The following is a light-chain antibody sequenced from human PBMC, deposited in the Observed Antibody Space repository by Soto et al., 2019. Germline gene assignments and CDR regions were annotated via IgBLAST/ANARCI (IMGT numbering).Light chain of an antibody. CDR1: LSLVYSDGDIY. J-gene: IGKJ5*01. CDR2: KVS. Sequence: FVVTQSTLSLPVTLGQPASISCRSSLSLVYSDGDIYLSWFQQGPGQSPRRLIYKVSNRDSGVPDRFSGSGSGTDFTLKISRVEAEDVGVYYCMQGSHSPITFGQGTRLEIK. V-gene: IGKV2-30*01. CDR3: MQGSHSPIT.